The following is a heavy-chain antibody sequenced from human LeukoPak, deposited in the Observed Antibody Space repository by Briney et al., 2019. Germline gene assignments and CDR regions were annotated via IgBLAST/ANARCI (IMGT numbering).Heavy chain of an antibody. J-gene: IGHJ3*02. CDR1: GFTVSSNY. Sequence: PGGSLRLSCAASGFTVSSNYMSWVRQAPGKGLGWVSVIYSGGSTYYADSVKGRFTISRDNSKNTLYLQMNSLRAEDTAVYYCARGGKRKNSMRPFDIWGQGTMVTVSS. CDR2: IYSGGST. CDR3: ARGGKRKNSMRPFDI. V-gene: IGHV3-66*01.